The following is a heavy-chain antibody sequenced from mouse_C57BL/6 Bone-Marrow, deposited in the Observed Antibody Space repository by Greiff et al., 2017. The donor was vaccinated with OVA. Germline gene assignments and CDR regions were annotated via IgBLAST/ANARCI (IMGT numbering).Heavy chain of an antibody. CDR3: ARLRGSNYEGTSYYAMDY. V-gene: IGHV1-64*01. CDR2: IHPNSGST. J-gene: IGHJ4*01. D-gene: IGHD2-5*01. Sequence: QVQLQQPGAELVKPGASVKLSCKASGYTFTSYWMHWVKQRPGQGLEWIGMIHPNSGSTNYNEKFKSKATLTVDKSSSTAYMQLNSLTSEDSAVYFCARLRGSNYEGTSYYAMDYWGQGTSVTVSS. CDR1: GYTFTSYW.